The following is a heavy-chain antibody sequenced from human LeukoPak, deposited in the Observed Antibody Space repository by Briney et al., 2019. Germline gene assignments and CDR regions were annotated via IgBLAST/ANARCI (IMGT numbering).Heavy chain of an antibody. D-gene: IGHD3-3*01. J-gene: IGHJ6*03. CDR2: ISSSSSTI. Sequence: GGSLRLSCAASGFTFSSYSMNWVRQAPGKGLEWVSYISSSSSTIYYADSVKGRFTISRDNAKNSLYLQMNSLRDEDTAVYYCARGERRYYDFWSGYSHYYMDVWGKGTTVTVSS. CDR1: GFTFSSYS. V-gene: IGHV3-48*02. CDR3: ARGERRYYDFWSGYSHYYMDV.